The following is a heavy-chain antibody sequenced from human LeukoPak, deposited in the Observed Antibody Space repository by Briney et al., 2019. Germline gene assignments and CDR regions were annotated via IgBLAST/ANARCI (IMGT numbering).Heavy chain of an antibody. CDR1: GFTFSSYS. CDR2: ISSSSSTI. V-gene: IGHV3-48*04. J-gene: IGHJ4*02. CDR3: ARGRHYYDSSGYYHLTQLDY. D-gene: IGHD3-22*01. Sequence: PGGSLRLSCAASGFTFSSYSMNWVRQAPGKGLEWVSYISSSSSTIYYADSVKGRFTISRDNAKNSLYLQMNSLRAEDTAVYYCARGRHYYDSSGYYHLTQLDYWGQGTLVTVSS.